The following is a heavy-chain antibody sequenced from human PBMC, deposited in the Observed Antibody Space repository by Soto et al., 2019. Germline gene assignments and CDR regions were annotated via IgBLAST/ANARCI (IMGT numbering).Heavy chain of an antibody. CDR2: IIPIFGTA. J-gene: IGHJ6*02. CDR1: GGTFSSYA. Sequence: QVQLVQSGAEVKKPGSSVKVSCKASGGTFSSYAISWVRQAPGQGIEWMGGIIPIFGTANYAQTFQGRVTITADEATSTAYLELSSLRSADTAVYYCARHPRQNYYHGMDVWGQGTTVTVSS. CDR3: ARHPRQNYYHGMDV. V-gene: IGHV1-69*12.